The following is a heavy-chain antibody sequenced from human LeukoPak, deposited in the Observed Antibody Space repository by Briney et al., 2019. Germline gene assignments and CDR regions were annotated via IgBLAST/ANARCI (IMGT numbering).Heavy chain of an antibody. D-gene: IGHD6-19*01. CDR2: ISSSSSYT. CDR1: GFTFSDCY. J-gene: IGHJ4*02. V-gene: IGHV3-11*03. Sequence: PGGSLRLSCAASGFTFSDCYMSWIRQATGKGLEWVSYISSSSSYTNYADSVQGRFTISRDNAKNSLYLQMNSLRAEDTAVYYCASTGYSSGWTGLFGYWGQGTLVTVSS. CDR3: ASTGYSSGWTGLFGY.